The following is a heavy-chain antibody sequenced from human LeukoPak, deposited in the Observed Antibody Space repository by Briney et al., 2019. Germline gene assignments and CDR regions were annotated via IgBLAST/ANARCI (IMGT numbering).Heavy chain of an antibody. D-gene: IGHD3-16*01. CDR3: ARQGGIQPNWFDP. Sequence: GGSLRLSCAASGFTVSSNYMSWVRQAPGKGLERVSVIYSGGSTYYADSVKGRFTISRDNSKNTLYLQMNSLRAEDTAVYYCARQGGIQPNWFDPWGQGTLVTVSS. J-gene: IGHJ5*02. V-gene: IGHV3-66*04. CDR2: IYSGGST. CDR1: GFTVSSNY.